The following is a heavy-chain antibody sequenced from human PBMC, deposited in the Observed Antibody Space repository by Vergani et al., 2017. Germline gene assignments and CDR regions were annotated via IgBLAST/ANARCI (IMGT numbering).Heavy chain of an antibody. J-gene: IGHJ4*02. CDR3: ARVDSGSYYDDVDY. Sequence: QVQLVQSGAEVKKPGASVKVSCKASGYTFTSYGISWVRQAPGQGLEWMGWISADNGNTKYAQKFQGRVTMTTDTSTSTAYMDLRSLRSDDTAVYYCARVDSGSYYDDVDYWGQGTLVTVSS. CDR2: ISADNGNT. V-gene: IGHV1-18*01. D-gene: IGHD1-26*01. CDR1: GYTFTSYG.